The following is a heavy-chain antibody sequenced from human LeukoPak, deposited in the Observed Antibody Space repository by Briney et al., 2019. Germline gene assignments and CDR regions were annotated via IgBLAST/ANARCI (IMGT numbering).Heavy chain of an antibody. CDR1: GYTFTGYY. Sequence: GASVKVSCKASGYTFTGYYMHWVRQAPGQGLEWMGWINPNTDVTNYAQKFQGRVTLTRDTSIITAYMELTRLRSDDTAMYYCARDRTTVTTGYYGMDVWGQGTTLTVSS. CDR2: INPNTDVT. CDR3: ARDRTTVTTGYYGMDV. J-gene: IGHJ6*02. V-gene: IGHV1-2*02. D-gene: IGHD4-17*01.